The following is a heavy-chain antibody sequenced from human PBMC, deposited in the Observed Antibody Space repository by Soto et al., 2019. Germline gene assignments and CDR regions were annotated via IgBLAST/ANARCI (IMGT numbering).Heavy chain of an antibody. CDR3: ARASYNCTNGVCYYNFDY. D-gene: IGHD2-8*01. V-gene: IGHV4-59*01. Sequence: SETLSLTCTVSGGSISSYYWSWIRQPPGKGLEWIGYIYYSGSTNYNPSLKSRVTISVDTSKNQFSLKLSSVTAADTAVYYCARASYNCTNGVCYYNFDYWGQGTLVTVSS. CDR2: IYYSGST. J-gene: IGHJ4*02. CDR1: GGSISSYY.